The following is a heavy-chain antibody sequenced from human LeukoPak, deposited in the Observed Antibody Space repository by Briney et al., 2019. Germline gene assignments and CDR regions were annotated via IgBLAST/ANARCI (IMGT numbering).Heavy chain of an antibody. J-gene: IGHJ6*02. D-gene: IGHD6-19*01. CDR2: TYYRSKWYN. V-gene: IGHV6-1*01. CDR1: GDSVSSNSAA. CDR3: ARVSAVEGNYYYGMDV. Sequence: SQTLSLTCAISGDSVSSNSAAWNWIRQSPSRGLEWLGRTYYRSKWYNDYAVSVKSRITINPDTSKNQFSLQLNSVTPEDTAVYYCARVSAVEGNYYYGMDVWGQGTTVTVSS.